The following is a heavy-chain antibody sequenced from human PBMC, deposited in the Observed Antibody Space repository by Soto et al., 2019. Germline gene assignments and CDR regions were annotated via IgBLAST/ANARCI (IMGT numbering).Heavy chain of an antibody. CDR2: IRRKANSYTT. D-gene: IGHD6-19*01. CDR3: AMLGGWSGGSSGMDV. J-gene: IGHJ6*02. V-gene: IGHV3-72*01. CDR1: GLIFSDYH. Sequence: EVQLVESGGGLVQPGGSLRLSCAASGLIFSDYHMDWVRQAPGKGLEWVGRIRRKANSYTTEYAASVKGRFTISRDDSKNSLYLQMNSLKSEYTAVYYCAMLGGWSGGSSGMDVWGQGTTVNVS.